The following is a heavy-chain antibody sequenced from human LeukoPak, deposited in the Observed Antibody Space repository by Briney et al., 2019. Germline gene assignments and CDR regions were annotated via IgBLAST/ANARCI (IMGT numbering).Heavy chain of an antibody. Sequence: ASVKVSCKASGYTFTSYYMHWVRQAPGQGLEWMGIINPSGGSTSYAQKFQGRVTMTRDMSTSTVYMELSRLRSDDTAVYYCARDLSCGGDCYGGYWGQGTLVTVSS. CDR2: INPSGGST. V-gene: IGHV1-46*01. CDR1: GYTFTSYY. J-gene: IGHJ4*02. CDR3: ARDLSCGGDCYGGY. D-gene: IGHD2-21*02.